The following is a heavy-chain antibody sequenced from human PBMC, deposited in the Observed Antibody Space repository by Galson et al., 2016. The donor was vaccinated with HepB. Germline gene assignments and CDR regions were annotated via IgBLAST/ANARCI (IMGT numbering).Heavy chain of an antibody. CDR3: ARDIVVVPGQDAFDI. D-gene: IGHD2-2*01. V-gene: IGHV3-53*01. J-gene: IGHJ3*02. Sequence: SLRLSCAASGFTVSSNYMSRVRQAPGKGLEWVSVIYSGGSTYYADSVKGRFTISRDNSKNTLYLQMNSLRAEDTAVYYCARDIVVVPGQDAFDIWGQGTMVTVSS. CDR1: GFTVSSNY. CDR2: IYSGGST.